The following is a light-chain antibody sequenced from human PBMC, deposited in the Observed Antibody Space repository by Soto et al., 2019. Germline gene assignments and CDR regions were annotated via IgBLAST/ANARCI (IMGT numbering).Light chain of an antibody. V-gene: IGLV1-40*01. J-gene: IGLJ2*01. CDR2: GNS. Sequence: QSVLTQPASVSGAPGQRVTISCTGSSSNIGAGYDVHWYQQLPGTAPKLLIYGNSNRPSGVPDRFSGSKSGTSASLAITGLQAEDEADYYCQSYDSSLSVHFGGGTKLTVL. CDR1: SSNIGAGYD. CDR3: QSYDSSLSVH.